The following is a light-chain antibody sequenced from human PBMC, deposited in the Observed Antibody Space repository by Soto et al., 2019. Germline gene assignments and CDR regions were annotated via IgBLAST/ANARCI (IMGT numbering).Light chain of an antibody. CDR1: SSDVGGYNF. CDR2: EVS. J-gene: IGLJ1*01. V-gene: IGLV2-14*01. Sequence: QSALTQPASVSGSPGQSITISCTGTSSDVGGYNFVSWHQHHPAKAPKLIIYEVSNRPSGVSDRFSGSKSGDTASLTISGLQAEDEADYYCSSYTSSSTRVFGTGTKFTVL. CDR3: SSYTSSSTRV.